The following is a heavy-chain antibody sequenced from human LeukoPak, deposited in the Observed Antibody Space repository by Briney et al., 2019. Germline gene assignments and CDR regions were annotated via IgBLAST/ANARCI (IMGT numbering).Heavy chain of an antibody. CDR2: MNPNSGNT. CDR1: GYTFTSYD. J-gene: IGHJ4*02. CDR3: ARDDIAVAGSNY. Sequence: ASVKVSCKASGYTFTSYDINWVRQATGQGLEWMGWMNPNSGNTGYAQKFQGRVTITADKSTSTAYMELSSLRSEDTAVYYCARDDIAVAGSNYWGQGTLVTVSS. D-gene: IGHD6-19*01. V-gene: IGHV1-8*01.